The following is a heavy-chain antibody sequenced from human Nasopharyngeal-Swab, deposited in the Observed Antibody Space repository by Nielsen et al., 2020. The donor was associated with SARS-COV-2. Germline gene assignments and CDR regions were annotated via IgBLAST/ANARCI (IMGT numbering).Heavy chain of an antibody. D-gene: IGHD4-17*01. CDR3: ARDGTTSQTSYYYYGMDV. V-gene: IGHV1-69*13. CDR2: IIPIFGTA. CDR1: GYTLTELS. J-gene: IGHJ6*02. Sequence: SVKVSCKVSGYTLTELSMHWVRQAPGQGLEWMGGIIPIFGTANYAQKFQGRVTITADESTSTAYMELSSLRSEDTAVYYCARDGTTSQTSYYYYGMDVWGQGTTVTVSS.